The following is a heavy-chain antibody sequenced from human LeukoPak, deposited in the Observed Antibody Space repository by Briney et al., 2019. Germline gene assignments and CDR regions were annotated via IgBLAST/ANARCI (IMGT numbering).Heavy chain of an antibody. CDR1: GYAFSSHP. CDR3: ARGSSSQYFRF. J-gene: IGHJ1*01. D-gene: IGHD3-10*01. Sequence: ASVKVSCKASGYAFSSHPVRWVRQAPGQGLEWMGWISAYSGNTSYAQRFQGRVTMSTEASTNTAYMELTSLRSDDTAIYFCARGSSSQYFRFWGQGTLVTVSS. V-gene: IGHV1-18*01. CDR2: ISAYSGNT.